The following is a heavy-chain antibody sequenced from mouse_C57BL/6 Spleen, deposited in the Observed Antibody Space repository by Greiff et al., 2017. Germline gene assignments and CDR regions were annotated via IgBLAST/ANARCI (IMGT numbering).Heavy chain of an antibody. CDR2: IDPSDSYT. D-gene: IGHD1-1*01. V-gene: IGHV1-69*01. Sequence: VQLQQSGAELVMPGASVKLSCKASGYTFTSYWMHWVKQRPGQGLEWIGEIDPSDSYTNYNQKFKGKSTLTVDKSSSTAYLQLSSLTSEDSAVXYCARLYYGSSYFDYWGQGTTLTVSS. CDR3: ARLYYGSSYFDY. CDR1: GYTFTSYW. J-gene: IGHJ2*01.